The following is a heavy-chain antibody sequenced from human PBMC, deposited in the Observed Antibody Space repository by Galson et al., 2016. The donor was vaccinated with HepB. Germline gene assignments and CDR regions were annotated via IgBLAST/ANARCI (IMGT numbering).Heavy chain of an antibody. J-gene: IGHJ4*02. CDR1: GFTFSSYG. D-gene: IGHD5-18*01. V-gene: IGHV3-30*18. CDR2: ISYDGSNK. CDR3: AEGGVWIQLWLSFDY. Sequence: SLRLSCAASGFTFSSYGMHWVRQAPGKGLEWVAVISYDGSNKYYADSVKGRFTISRDNSKNTLYLQMNSLRAEDTAVYYCAEGGVWIQLWLSFDYWGQGTLVTVSS.